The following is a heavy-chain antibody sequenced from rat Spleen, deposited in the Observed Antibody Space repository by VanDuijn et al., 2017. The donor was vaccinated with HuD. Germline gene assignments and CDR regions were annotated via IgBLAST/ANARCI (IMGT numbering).Heavy chain of an antibody. J-gene: IGHJ4*01. CDR1: GFSLTSYH. D-gene: IGHD1-2*01. CDR2: IWGDGST. V-gene: IGHV2-32*01. Sequence: QVQLKESGPGLVKPSETLSLTCTVSGFSLTSYHVSWVRQPPGKGLEWMGVIWGDGSTAYNSALKSRLSISRDTSKSQVFLKMSSLKTEDTATYYCARNYYSSYVMDAWGQGASVTVSS. CDR3: ARNYYSSYVMDA.